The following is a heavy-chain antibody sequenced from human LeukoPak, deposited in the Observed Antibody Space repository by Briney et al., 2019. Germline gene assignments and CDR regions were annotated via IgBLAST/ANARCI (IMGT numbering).Heavy chain of an antibody. CDR2: IYYSGST. D-gene: IGHD3-22*01. J-gene: IGHJ4*02. CDR1: GGSISSYY. Sequence: PSETLSLTCTVSGGSISSYYWSWIRQPPGKGLEWIGYIYYSGSTNYNPSLKSRVTMSVDTSNNQISLKLSSVTAADTAVYYCARGDSSGYYSPPFDYWGQGTLVTVSS. CDR3: ARGDSSGYYSPPFDY. V-gene: IGHV4-59*01.